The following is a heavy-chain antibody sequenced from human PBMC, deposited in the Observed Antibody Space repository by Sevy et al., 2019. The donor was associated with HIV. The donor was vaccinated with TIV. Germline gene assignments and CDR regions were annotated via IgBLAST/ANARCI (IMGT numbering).Heavy chain of an antibody. CDR3: ARTYGSGSYRLDP. J-gene: IGHJ5*02. CDR2: ISSSSSYI. D-gene: IGHD3-10*01. Sequence: GGSLRLSCAASGFTFGSYSMNWVRQAPGKGLEWVSSISSSSSYIYYADSVKGRFTISRDNAKNSLYLQMNSLRAEDTFVYYCARTYGSGSYRLDPWGQGTLVTVSS. V-gene: IGHV3-21*03. CDR1: GFTFGSYS.